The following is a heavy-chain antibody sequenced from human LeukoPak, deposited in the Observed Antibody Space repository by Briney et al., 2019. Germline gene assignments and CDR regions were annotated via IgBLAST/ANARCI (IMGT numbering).Heavy chain of an antibody. D-gene: IGHD5-24*01. J-gene: IGHJ6*02. V-gene: IGHV3-66*01. CDR2: IYSGGST. CDR3: ARGYNEDGYNYYYYGMDV. Sequence: GRSLTLSCAASGFTFSSYGMHWVRQAPGKGLEWVSIIYSGGSTYYTDSVKGRFTISRDNSKNTLYLQMNTLRAEDTAMYYCARGYNEDGYNYYYYGMDVWGQGTTVTVSS. CDR1: GFTFSSYG.